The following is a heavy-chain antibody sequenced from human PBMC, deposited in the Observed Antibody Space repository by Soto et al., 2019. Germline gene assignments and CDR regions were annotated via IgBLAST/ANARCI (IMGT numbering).Heavy chain of an antibody. CDR1: GGSISSYY. CDR3: ARHNYGSGSTYFDY. D-gene: IGHD3-10*01. CDR2: IYYSGST. J-gene: IGHJ4*02. V-gene: IGHV4-59*08. Sequence: QVQLQESGPGLVKPSETLSLTCPVSGGSISSYYWSWIRQPPGKRLEWIGYIYYSGSTNYNPSLKSRITISVDTSKNQFPLKLNSMTAADTAVYYCARHNYGSGSTYFDYWGQGTLVTVSS.